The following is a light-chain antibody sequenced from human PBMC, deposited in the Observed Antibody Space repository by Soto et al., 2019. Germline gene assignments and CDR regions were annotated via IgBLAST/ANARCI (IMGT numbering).Light chain of an antibody. CDR1: SSDVGNYNL. Sequence: QSALTQPAYVSGSPGQSITISCTGTSSDVGNYNLVSWYQQHPGKAPKLIIYEGSKRPSGVSSRFSGSKSGNTASLTISGLQAEDEADYYCCSYAGSRIVWVFGGGTKLTVL. CDR2: EGS. CDR3: CSYAGSRIVWV. V-gene: IGLV2-23*01. J-gene: IGLJ3*02.